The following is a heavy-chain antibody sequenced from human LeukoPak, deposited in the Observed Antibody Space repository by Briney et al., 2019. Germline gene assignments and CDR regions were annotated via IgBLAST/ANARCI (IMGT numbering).Heavy chain of an antibody. D-gene: IGHD3-22*01. CDR3: ARKGTYDSSGYYIDY. V-gene: IGHV1-46*01. Sequence: ASVKVSCKASGYTFTSYYMHWVRQAPGQGLEWMGIINPSGGSTKYAQKFQGRFTMTRDTSTSTVYMEVSSLTSEDTAVYYCARKGTYDSSGYYIDYWGQGTLVTVSS. CDR1: GYTFTSYY. J-gene: IGHJ4*02. CDR2: INPSGGST.